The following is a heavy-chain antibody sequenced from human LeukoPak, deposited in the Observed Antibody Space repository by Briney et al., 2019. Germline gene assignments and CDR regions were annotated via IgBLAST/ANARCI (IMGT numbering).Heavy chain of an antibody. J-gene: IGHJ6*02. CDR3: ARDRIVVVPAAIHDYYYGMDV. V-gene: IGHV1-2*02. D-gene: IGHD2-2*01. CDR2: INPNSGGT. Sequence: ASVKVSCKASGYTFTGYYMHWVRQAPGQGLEWMGWINPNSGGTNYAQKFQGRVTMTRDTSISTAYMELSRLRSDDTAVYYCARDRIVVVPAAIHDYYYGMDVWGQGTTVTVPS. CDR1: GYTFTGYY.